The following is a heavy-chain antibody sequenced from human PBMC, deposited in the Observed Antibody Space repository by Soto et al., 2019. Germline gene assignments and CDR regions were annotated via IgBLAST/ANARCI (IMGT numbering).Heavy chain of an antibody. Sequence: SETLSLTCTVSGDSINSVDHYWSWIRQPPGKGLEWMGYIYHSGSTHYNPSLNSRLTISIDTSTNRFSLNLTSVTAADTAVYFCARLCWETENNWFDPWGQGALVTVSS. D-gene: IGHD3-10*02. J-gene: IGHJ5*02. CDR3: ARLCWETENNWFDP. CDR1: GDSINSVDHY. CDR2: IYHSGST. V-gene: IGHV4-30-4*01.